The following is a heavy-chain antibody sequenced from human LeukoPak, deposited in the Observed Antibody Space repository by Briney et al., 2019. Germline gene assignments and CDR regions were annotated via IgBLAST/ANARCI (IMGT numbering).Heavy chain of an antibody. V-gene: IGHV3-23*01. J-gene: IGHJ4*02. CDR2: LSGSGRST. CDR3: ATIGTGELLW. CDR1: GFTFSSYE. Sequence: GGSLRLSCAASGFTFSSYEMNWVRQAPRKGLEWVSGLSGSGRSTYYADSVKGRFTISRDNSQNTLFLQMNSLRAEDTAVYYCATIGTGELLWWGQGSLVTVSS. D-gene: IGHD1-7*01.